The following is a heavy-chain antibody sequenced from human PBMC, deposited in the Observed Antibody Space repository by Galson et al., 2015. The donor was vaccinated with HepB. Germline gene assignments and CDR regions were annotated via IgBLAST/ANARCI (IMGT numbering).Heavy chain of an antibody. Sequence: SLRLSCAASGFTFSSYAMSWVRQAPGKGLEWVSAISGSGGSTYYADSVKGRFTISRDNSKNTLYLQMNSLRAEDTAVYYCAKGGTHRKQQPARNPVDYWGQGTLVTVSS. CDR1: GFTFSSYA. CDR3: AKGGTHRKQQPARNPVDY. CDR2: ISGSGGST. V-gene: IGHV3-23*01. J-gene: IGHJ4*02. D-gene: IGHD6-13*01.